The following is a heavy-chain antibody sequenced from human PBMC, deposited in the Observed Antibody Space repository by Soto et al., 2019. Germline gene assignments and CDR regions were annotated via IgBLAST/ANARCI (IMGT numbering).Heavy chain of an antibody. CDR2: INAGNGNT. V-gene: IGHV1-3*01. D-gene: IGHD6-6*01. CDR1: GYTFTSYA. J-gene: IGHJ4*02. CDR3: VRAYEQLVTPLGY. Sequence: ASVKVSCKASGYTFTSYAMHWVRQAPGQRLEWMGWINAGNGNTKYSQKFQGRVTITRDTSASTAYMELSSLRSEDTAVYYCVRAYEQLVTPLGYSGQGTLVTVSS.